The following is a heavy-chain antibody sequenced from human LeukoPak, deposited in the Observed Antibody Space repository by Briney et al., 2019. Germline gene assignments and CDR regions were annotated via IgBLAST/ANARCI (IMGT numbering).Heavy chain of an antibody. D-gene: IGHD3-22*01. CDR3: ARSRQHHYESSGNYKIFNWYFDL. V-gene: IGHV3-21*01. J-gene: IGHJ2*01. CDR2: ISTSSSYI. CDR1: GFTFSSYT. Sequence: PGGSLRLSCAASGFTFSSYTMNWVRQAPGKGLEWVSSISTSSSYIYYADSVKGRFTISRDNAKNSLYLQMNSLRAEDTAVYYCARSRQHHYESSGNYKIFNWYFDLWGRGTLVTVSS.